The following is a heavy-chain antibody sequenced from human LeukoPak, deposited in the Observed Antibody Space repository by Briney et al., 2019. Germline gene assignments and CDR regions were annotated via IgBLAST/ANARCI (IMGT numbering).Heavy chain of an antibody. V-gene: IGHV3-30*18. Sequence: GGSLRLSCAASGFTFSSYGMYWVRPAPGKGLEWVAVISYDGSNKYYADSVKGRFTISRDNSKNTLYLQMNSLRAEDTAVYYCAKQLGPGYDIYYYYGMDVWGQGTTVTVSS. CDR2: ISYDGSNK. D-gene: IGHD3-9*01. J-gene: IGHJ6*02. CDR1: GFTFSSYG. CDR3: AKQLGPGYDIYYYYGMDV.